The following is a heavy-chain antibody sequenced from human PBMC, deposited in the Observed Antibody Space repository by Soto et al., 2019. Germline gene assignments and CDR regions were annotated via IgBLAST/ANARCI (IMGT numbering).Heavy chain of an antibody. CDR3: ANAKSIAARGYYFDY. CDR1: GFTFSSYA. CDR2: ISGSGGST. Sequence: GGSLRLSCAASGFTFSSYAMSWVRQAPGKGLEWVSAISGSGGSTYYADSVKGRFTISRDNSKNTLYLQMNSLRAEDTAVYYCANAKSIAARGYYFDYWGQGTLVTVSS. J-gene: IGHJ4*02. D-gene: IGHD6-6*01. V-gene: IGHV3-23*01.